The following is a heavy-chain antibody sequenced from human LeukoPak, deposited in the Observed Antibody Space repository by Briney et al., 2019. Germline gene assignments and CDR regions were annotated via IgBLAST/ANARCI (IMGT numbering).Heavy chain of an antibody. CDR2: IYYSGST. J-gene: IGHJ4*02. CDR3: ARVRMDCSSTSCYSLDY. CDR1: GGSISSYY. V-gene: IGHV4-59*08. Sequence: SETLSLTCTVSGGSISSYYWSWIRQPPGKGLEWIGYIYYSGSTNYNPSLKSRVTISVDTSKNQFSLKLTSVTAADTAVYYCARVRMDCSSTSCYSLDYWGQGPWSPSPQ. D-gene: IGHD2-2*01.